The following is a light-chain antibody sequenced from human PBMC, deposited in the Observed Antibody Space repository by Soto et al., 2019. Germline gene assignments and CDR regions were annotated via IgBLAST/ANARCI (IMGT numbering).Light chain of an antibody. V-gene: IGLV2-8*01. Sequence: QSALTQPPSASGSPGQSVTISCTGTSSDVGGYNYVSWYQQHPGKPPKLMIYEVSKRPSGVHDRFSGSKSGNTASLTVSGLQAEDEADYYCTSYAGSNNFVVFGGGTKLTVL. CDR2: EVS. CDR1: SSDVGGYNY. J-gene: IGLJ2*01. CDR3: TSYAGSNNFVV.